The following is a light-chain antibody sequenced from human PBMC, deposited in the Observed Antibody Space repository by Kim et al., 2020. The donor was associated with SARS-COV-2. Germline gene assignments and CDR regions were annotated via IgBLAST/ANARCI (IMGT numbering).Light chain of an antibody. CDR2: AAT. CDR3: QKYDTAPWT. V-gene: IGKV1-27*01. J-gene: IGKJ1*01. CDR1: EGISNY. Sequence: SSLGGGVTITCRASEGISNYLAWYQHKPGKPPKLLIYAATSLQLGVSSRFSGSGSGTNFTLSISDLQPEDVTMYYCQKYDTAPWTFGQGTKVEIK.